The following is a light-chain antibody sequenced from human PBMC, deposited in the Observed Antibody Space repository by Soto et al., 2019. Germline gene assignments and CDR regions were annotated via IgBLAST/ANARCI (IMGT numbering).Light chain of an antibody. V-gene: IGKV1-39*01. Sequence: DIQMTQSPSSLSASVGDRVTITCRASQSISNYLNWYQQKPGKAPKLLIYAASSRQSGVPCRFSSSGSETDFTLTIRSLEPDDSATYYCQQSFSPLWTFGQGTKVEV. CDR2: AAS. CDR1: QSISNY. J-gene: IGKJ1*01. CDR3: QQSFSPLWT.